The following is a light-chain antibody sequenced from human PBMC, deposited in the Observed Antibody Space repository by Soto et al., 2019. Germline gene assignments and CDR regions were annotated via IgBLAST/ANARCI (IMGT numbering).Light chain of an antibody. V-gene: IGKV1-39*01. CDR1: QSISMY. Sequence: DIQMTQSPSSLSASVGDRVTITCRASQSISMYLTWYQQKPGKAPKLLIDGASTLQRGVPSRFSGSGSGTDFTLTINSLQPEDFANYCCQQSYHTFRTFGQGTKLEIK. CDR3: QQSYHTFRT. CDR2: GAS. J-gene: IGKJ2*01.